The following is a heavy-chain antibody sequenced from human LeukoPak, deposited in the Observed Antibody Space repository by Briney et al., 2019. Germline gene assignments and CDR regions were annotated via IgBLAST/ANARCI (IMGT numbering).Heavy chain of an antibody. J-gene: IGHJ4*02. CDR2: ISGGGGST. V-gene: IGHV3-23*01. CDR1: GFTFSSYA. D-gene: IGHD3-9*01. Sequence: GGSLRLSCAASGFTFSSYAMSWVRQSPGKGLEWVSAISGGGGSTYYAYYTDSVRGRFTISRDNSKNTLYLQMNSLRAEDTAVHYCAKLYDILTAYFDFWGQGTLVTVSS. CDR3: AKLYDILTAYFDF.